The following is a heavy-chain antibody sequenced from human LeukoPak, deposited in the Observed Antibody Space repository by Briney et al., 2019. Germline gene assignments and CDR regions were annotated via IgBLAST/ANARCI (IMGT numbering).Heavy chain of an antibody. J-gene: IGHJ4*02. D-gene: IGHD1-1*01. CDR2: IYYSGTT. CDR3: AGEVQLRSPFCFEY. Sequence: SETLSLTCTVSGGSITRHYWSWIRQPPGKGLEWIGYIYYSGTTDYNPSLKSRVTLSVDTSKNQFSLRLSSVTAADTAVYYCAGEVQLRSPFCFEYWGQGTLVTVSS. V-gene: IGHV4-59*11. CDR1: GGSITRHY.